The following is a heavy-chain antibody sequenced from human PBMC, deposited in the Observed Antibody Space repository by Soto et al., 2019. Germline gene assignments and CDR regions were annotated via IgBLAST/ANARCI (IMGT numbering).Heavy chain of an antibody. Sequence: QVQLQESGPGLVKPSETLSLTCTVSGGSISSYYWSWIRQPPGKGLEWIGYIYYSGSTNYNPSLKSRVTISVDTSKNQFSLKLSSVTAADTAFYYRANFNWYFDLWGRGTLVTVSS. J-gene: IGHJ2*01. CDR1: GGSISSYY. V-gene: IGHV4-59*01. CDR3: ANFNWYFDL. CDR2: IYYSGST.